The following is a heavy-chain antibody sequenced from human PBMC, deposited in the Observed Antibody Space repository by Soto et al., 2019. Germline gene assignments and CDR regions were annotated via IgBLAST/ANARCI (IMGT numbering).Heavy chain of an antibody. CDR1: GHSMSNTDYF. CDR2: LFYTGHT. V-gene: IGHV4-39*07. CDR3: ARSVILTGGSYKGLIRLHYFDT. D-gene: IGHD3-9*01. J-gene: IGHJ4*02. Sequence: SETLSLTCTVSGHSMSNTDYFWGWIRQTPWSDLQWIGSLFYTGHTYYNPPLKSRVTLSLDESKNEFSLNVDSVTAADTAVYYCARSVILTGGSYKGLIRLHYFDTWGPGTLVTVSS.